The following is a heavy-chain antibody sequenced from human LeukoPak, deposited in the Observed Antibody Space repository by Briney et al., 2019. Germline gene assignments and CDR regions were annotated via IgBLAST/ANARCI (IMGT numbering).Heavy chain of an antibody. CDR3: AKGSRGEYGSGGYPYLDY. V-gene: IGHV3-23*01. Sequence: PGGSERLSCAASAFTFSSYVMSWVRQAPGKGLEWVSAISRRCGRPYYADSVKGRFTISRDNPKNTLNLQMHSLTAEDTAVYYCAKGSRGEYGSGGYPYLDYWGQGTLVTVSS. CDR2: ISRRCGRP. D-gene: IGHD3-22*01. CDR1: AFTFSSYV. J-gene: IGHJ4*02.